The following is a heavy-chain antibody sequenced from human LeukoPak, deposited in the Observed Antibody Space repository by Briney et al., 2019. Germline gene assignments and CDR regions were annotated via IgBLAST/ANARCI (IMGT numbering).Heavy chain of an antibody. CDR3: ARERPRGYDFWSVEAFDI. Sequence: PSETLSLTCTVSGGSISSYYWSWIQQPAGKGLEWIGRIYTSGSTNYNPSLKSRVTMSVDTSKNQFSLKLSSVTAADTAVYYCARERPRGYDFWSVEAFDIWGQGTMVTVSS. V-gene: IGHV4-4*07. D-gene: IGHD3-3*01. J-gene: IGHJ3*02. CDR1: GGSISSYY. CDR2: IYTSGST.